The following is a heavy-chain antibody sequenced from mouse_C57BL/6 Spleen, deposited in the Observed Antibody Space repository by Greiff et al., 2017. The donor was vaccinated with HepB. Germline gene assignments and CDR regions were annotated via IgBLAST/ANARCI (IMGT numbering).Heavy chain of an antibody. CDR2: IRSKSNNYAT. Sequence: EVQLVESGGGLVQPKGSLKLSCAASGFSFNTYAMNWVRQAPGKGVEWVARIRSKSNNYATYYADSVKDRFTISRDDSESMLYLQMNNLKTEDTAMYYCVSLMIATMDYWGQGTSVTVSS. CDR3: VSLMIATMDY. V-gene: IGHV10-1*01. D-gene: IGHD2-4*01. J-gene: IGHJ4*01. CDR1: GFSFNTYA.